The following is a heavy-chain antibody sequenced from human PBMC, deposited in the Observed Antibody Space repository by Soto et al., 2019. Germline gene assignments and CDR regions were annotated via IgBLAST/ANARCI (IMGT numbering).Heavy chain of an antibody. J-gene: IGHJ6*02. V-gene: IGHV6-1*01. CDR1: GDSVSSNSGA. CDR3: DVVNWLRGMDV. CDR2: TYYRSRWSF. D-gene: IGHD5-12*01. Sequence: SQTLSLTCVISGDSVSSNSGAWNWIRQSPSRGLEWLGRTYYRSRWSFDYALSLKSRLTIDPDTSKNQFSLHLDSLTPDDTAVYYCDVVNWLRGMDVWGQGTPVTVSS.